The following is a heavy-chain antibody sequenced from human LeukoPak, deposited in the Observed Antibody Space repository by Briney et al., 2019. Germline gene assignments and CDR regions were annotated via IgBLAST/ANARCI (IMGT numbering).Heavy chain of an antibody. V-gene: IGHV3-23*01. D-gene: IGHD2-2*01. CDR2: ICGSGGST. CDR1: GFTFSSYG. Sequence: PGGSLRLSCEASGFTFSSYGMSWVRQAPGKGLEWVSVICGSGGSTYYVDSVKGRFTISRDNSKNTLYLQMNSLRAEDTAVYYCAKYSSTSCYQFLDYWGQGTQVTVSS. CDR3: AKYSSTSCYQFLDY. J-gene: IGHJ4*02.